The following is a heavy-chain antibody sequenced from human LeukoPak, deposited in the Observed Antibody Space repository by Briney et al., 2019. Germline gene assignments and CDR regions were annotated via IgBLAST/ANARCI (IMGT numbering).Heavy chain of an antibody. V-gene: IGHV3-48*03. CDR1: GFTFSGYE. D-gene: IGHD3-10*01. CDR3: VKDRTGTYTLDY. J-gene: IGHJ4*02. CDR2: ISNSGSTI. Sequence: PGGSLRLSCAASGFTFSGYEMNWVRQAPGKGLERVSYISNSGSTIYYADSVKGRFTISRDNAKNSLYLQMNSLRAEDTAVYYCVKDRTGTYTLDYWGQGTLVTVSS.